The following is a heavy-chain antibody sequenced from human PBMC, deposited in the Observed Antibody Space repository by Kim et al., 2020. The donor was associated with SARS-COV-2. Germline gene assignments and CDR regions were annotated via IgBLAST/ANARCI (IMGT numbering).Heavy chain of an antibody. V-gene: IGHV4-34*01. CDR3: ARARIRLWLRWFDP. D-gene: IGHD5-18*01. J-gene: IGHJ5*02. Sequence: TPSLKSRVTISVDTSKNHFSLRLSSVTAADAAVYCCARARIRLWLRWFDPWGQGTLVTVSS.